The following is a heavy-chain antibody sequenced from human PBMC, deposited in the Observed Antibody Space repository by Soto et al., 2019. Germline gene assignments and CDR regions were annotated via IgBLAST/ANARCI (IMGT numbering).Heavy chain of an antibody. CDR3: ARQATASIYYYYMDV. D-gene: IGHD2-21*02. CDR2: IYYSGST. J-gene: IGHJ6*03. V-gene: IGHV4-39*01. Sequence: QLQLQESGPGLVKPSETLSLTCTVSGGSISSSSYYWGWIRQPPGKGLEWIGSIYYSGSTYYNPSLKSRVTISVDTSKDQFSLKLSSVTAADTAVYSSARQATASIYYYYMDVWGKGTTVTVS. CDR1: GGSISSSSYY.